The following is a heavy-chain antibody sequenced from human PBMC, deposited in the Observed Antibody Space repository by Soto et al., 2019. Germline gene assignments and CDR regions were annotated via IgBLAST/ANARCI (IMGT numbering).Heavy chain of an antibody. CDR3: ARDSGYYDSSGYYYVYYGMDV. D-gene: IGHD3-22*01. Sequence: PWVSLRLPCAAAGFTFSGYGRHWVRQAPGKGLEWVAVIWYDGSNKYYADSVKGRFTISRDNSKNTLYLQMNSLRAEDTAVYYCARDSGYYDSSGYYYVYYGMDVWGQGTTVTVSS. CDR1: GFTFSGYG. CDR2: IWYDGSNK. V-gene: IGHV3-33*01. J-gene: IGHJ6*02.